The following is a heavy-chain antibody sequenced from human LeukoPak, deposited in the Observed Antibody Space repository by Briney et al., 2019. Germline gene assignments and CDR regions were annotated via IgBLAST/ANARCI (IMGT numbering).Heavy chain of an antibody. CDR2: TYYRPKWYN. Sequence: SQTLSLTCAISGDSVSSNSAAWNWIRQSPSRGLEWLGRTYYRPKWYNEYALSVKSRITINPDTSKNQFSLQLNSVTAADTAVYYCAIMKVGGSYYHRNFDYWGQGTLVTVSS. CDR3: AIMKVGGSYYHRNFDY. V-gene: IGHV6-1*01. J-gene: IGHJ4*02. CDR1: GDSVSSNSAA. D-gene: IGHD3-10*01.